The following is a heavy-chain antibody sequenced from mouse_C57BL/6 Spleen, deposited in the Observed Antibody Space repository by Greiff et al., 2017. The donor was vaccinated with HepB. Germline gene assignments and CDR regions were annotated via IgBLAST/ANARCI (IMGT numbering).Heavy chain of an antibody. CDR1: GYTFTSYW. CDR3: ARVGDYYGSGYDYAMDD. V-gene: IGHV1-55*01. J-gene: IGHJ4*01. D-gene: IGHD1-1*01. Sequence: QVQLQQPGAELVKPGASVKMSCKASGYTFTSYWITWVKQRPGHGLEWMGDIYPGSGSTNYNEKFKSKATLTVDTSSSTAYMQLSSLTSGDSAVYYCARVGDYYGSGYDYAMDDWGQGTSVTVAS. CDR2: IYPGSGST.